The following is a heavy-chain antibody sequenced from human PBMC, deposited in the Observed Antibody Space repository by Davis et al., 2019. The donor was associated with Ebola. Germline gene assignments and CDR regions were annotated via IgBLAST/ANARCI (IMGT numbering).Heavy chain of an antibody. CDR1: GYTFTSYG. CDR3: ARDRVYIGQLESMDV. J-gene: IGHJ6*02. Sequence: ASVKVSCKASGYTFTSYGISWVRQAPGQGLEWMGWISAYNGNTNYAQKVQGRVTMTTDTSTSTAYMELRSLRSDDTAVYYCARDRVYIGQLESMDVWGQGTTVTVSS. D-gene: IGHD6-6*01. V-gene: IGHV1-18*01. CDR2: ISAYNGNT.